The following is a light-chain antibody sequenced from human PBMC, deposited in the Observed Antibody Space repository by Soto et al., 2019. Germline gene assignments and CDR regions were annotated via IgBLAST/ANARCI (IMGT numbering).Light chain of an antibody. J-gene: IGLJ3*02. V-gene: IGLV1-44*01. Sequence: QSVLTQPPSASGTHGQRVTISCTGSSSNVDSNTVSWYQQLPGTAPKVIIYSDDQRPSGVPDLFSGSRAGSSASLAISGLKSGDEADYYCASWEDSLSSWVFGGGTKVTVL. CDR2: SDD. CDR1: SSNVDSNT. CDR3: ASWEDSLSSWV.